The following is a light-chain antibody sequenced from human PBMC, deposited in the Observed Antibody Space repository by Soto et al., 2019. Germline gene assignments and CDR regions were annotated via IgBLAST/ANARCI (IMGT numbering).Light chain of an antibody. CDR1: SSDVGDSNH. CDR2: DVT. CDR3: VSFTSSTTYV. Sequence: QSALTQPASVSDSPGQSITISCTGTSSDVGDSNHVSWYQQHPGKAPKLLIYDVTNRPSGVSHRFSGSQSRSTAYLIISGLQAEDEADYYCVSFTSSTTYVFGTGTKVTVL. V-gene: IGLV2-14*01. J-gene: IGLJ1*01.